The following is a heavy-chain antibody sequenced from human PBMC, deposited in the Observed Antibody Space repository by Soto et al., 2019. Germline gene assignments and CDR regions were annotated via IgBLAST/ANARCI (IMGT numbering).Heavy chain of an antibody. V-gene: IGHV4-59*02. CDR2: IYYSGST. D-gene: IGHD5-18*01. CDR1: AFLVPTYY. Sequence: SHTLPVPCTFSAFLVPTYYWSWIRQPPGKGLEWIGYIYYSGSTNYNPSLKSRVTISVDTSKNQFSLKLSSVTAADTAVYYCARRYGKNAFDIWGQGTMVT. CDR3: ARRYGKNAFDI. J-gene: IGHJ3*02.